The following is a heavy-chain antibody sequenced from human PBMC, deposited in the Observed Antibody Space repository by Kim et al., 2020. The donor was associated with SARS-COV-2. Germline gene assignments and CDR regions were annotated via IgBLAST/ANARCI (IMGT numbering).Heavy chain of an antibody. J-gene: IGHJ3*02. CDR3: ASSFLSSGLLRDDAFDI. Sequence: GESLKISCKGSGYSFTSYWIGWVRQMPGKGLEWMGIIYPGDSDTRYSPSFQGQVTISADKSISTAYLQWSSLKASDTAMYYCASSFLSSGLLRDDAFDIWGQGTMVTVSS. V-gene: IGHV5-51*01. D-gene: IGHD3-10*01. CDR2: IYPGDSDT. CDR1: GYSFTSYW.